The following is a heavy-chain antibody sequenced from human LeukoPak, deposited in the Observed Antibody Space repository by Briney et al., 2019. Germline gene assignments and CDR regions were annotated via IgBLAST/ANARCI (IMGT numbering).Heavy chain of an antibody. Sequence: GGSLRLSCAASGFSFSSYGMSWVRQAPGTGLEWVSAITGSTRSTYYTDYVKGRFTISRDNSRNTLYLQMNSLTAEDTAVYYCAKDKGYYDSSGYYYEGAFDIWGQGTMVTVSS. CDR1: GFSFSSYG. V-gene: IGHV3-23*01. D-gene: IGHD3-22*01. CDR2: ITGSTRST. J-gene: IGHJ3*02. CDR3: AKDKGYYDSSGYYYEGAFDI.